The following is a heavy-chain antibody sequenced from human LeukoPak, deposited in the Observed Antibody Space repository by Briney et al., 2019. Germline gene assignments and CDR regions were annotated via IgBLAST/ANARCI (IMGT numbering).Heavy chain of an antibody. V-gene: IGHV4-59*01. CDR1: GGSISSYY. J-gene: IGHJ6*02. CDR3: ASTSGYYYYGMDV. CDR2: IYYSGST. Sequence: SETLSLTCTVSGGSISSYYWSWIRQPPGKGLEWIGYIYYSGSTNYNPSLKSRVTISVDTSKNQFSLKLRSVTAADTAVYYCASTSGYYYYGMDVWGQGTTVTVSS. D-gene: IGHD2-15*01.